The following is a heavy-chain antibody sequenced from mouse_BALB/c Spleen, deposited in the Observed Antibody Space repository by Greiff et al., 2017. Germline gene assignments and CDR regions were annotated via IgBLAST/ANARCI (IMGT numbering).Heavy chain of an antibody. Sequence: EVQVVESGGGLVQPGGSLKLSCAASGFTFSSYGMSWVRQTPDKRLELVATINSNGGSTYYPDSVKGRFTISRDNAKNTLYLQMSSLKSEDTAMYYCARDHYGSSWYFDVWGAGTTVTVSS. CDR1: GFTFSSYG. J-gene: IGHJ1*01. CDR2: INSNGGST. D-gene: IGHD1-1*01. V-gene: IGHV5-6-3*01. CDR3: ARDHYGSSWYFDV.